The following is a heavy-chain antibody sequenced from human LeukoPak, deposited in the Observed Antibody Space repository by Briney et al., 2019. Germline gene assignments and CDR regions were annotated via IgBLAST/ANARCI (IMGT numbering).Heavy chain of an antibody. V-gene: IGHV3-49*04. J-gene: IGHJ5*02. D-gene: IGHD6-19*01. CDR3: TRQRGWYNWFDP. CDR2: IRSKAYGGTT. CDR1: GFTFGDYA. Sequence: GGSLRLSCTASGFTFGDYAMSWVRQAPGKGLEWVGFIRSKAYGGTTEYAASVKGRFTISRDDSKSIAYLQMNSLKTEDTAVYYCTRQRGWYNWFDPWGQGTLVTVSS.